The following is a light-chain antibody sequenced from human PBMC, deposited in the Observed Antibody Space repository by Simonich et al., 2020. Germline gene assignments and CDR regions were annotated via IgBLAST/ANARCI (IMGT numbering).Light chain of an antibody. CDR2: EGS. CDR1: QSLLHSDGKTY. CDR3: MQSIQLPRT. J-gene: IGKJ1*01. V-gene: IGKV2D-29*02. Sequence: DIVMTQTPLSLSVTPGQPASISCKSSQSLLHSDGKTYLYWYLQKPGQSPQFLIYEGSHRFSGVPDRFSGSGSGTDFTLKISRVEAEDVGVYYCMQSIQLPRTFGQGTKVEIK.